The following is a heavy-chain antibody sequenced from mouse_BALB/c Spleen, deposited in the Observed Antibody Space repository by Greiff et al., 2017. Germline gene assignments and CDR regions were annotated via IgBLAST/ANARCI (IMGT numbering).Heavy chain of an antibody. V-gene: IGHV3-8*02. D-gene: IGHD2-1*01. CDR2: ISYSGST. J-gene: IGHJ1*01. CDR3: ASYASGIYYGNWYFDV. Sequence: EVQLMESGPSLVKPSQTLSLTCSVSGDSFTSGYLNWIRKFPGNKLEYMGYISYSGSTYYNPSLKSRISITRDTSNNQYYLQLNSVTTEDTASDDCASYASGIYYGNWYFDVWGEGTTVTVSS. CDR1: GDSFTSGY.